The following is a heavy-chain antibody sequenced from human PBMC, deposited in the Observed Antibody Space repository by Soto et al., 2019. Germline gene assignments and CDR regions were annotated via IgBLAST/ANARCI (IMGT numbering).Heavy chain of an antibody. CDR2: ISYDGSNK. D-gene: IGHD5-18*01. CDR3: ARDRNLGYSYGYADY. J-gene: IGHJ4*02. Sequence: GGSLRLSCAASGFTFSSYAMHWVRQAPGKGLEWVAVISYDGSNKYYADSVKGRFTISRDNSKNTLYLQMNSLRAEDTAVYYCARDRNLGYSYGYADYWGQGTLVTVSS. V-gene: IGHV3-30-3*01. CDR1: GFTFSSYA.